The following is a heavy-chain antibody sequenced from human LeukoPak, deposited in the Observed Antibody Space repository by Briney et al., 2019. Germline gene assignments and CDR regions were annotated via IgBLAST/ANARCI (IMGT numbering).Heavy chain of an antibody. D-gene: IGHD3-3*01. CDR1: GYTFTSYG. J-gene: IGHJ4*02. V-gene: IGHV1-18*01. CDR2: ISAYNGNT. CDR3: ARDRRRYDFRGPRASDY. Sequence: ASVKVSCKASGYTFTSYGISWVRQAPGQGLEWMGWISAYNGNTNYAQKLQGRVTMTTDTSTSTAYMELRSLRSDDTAVYYCARDRRRYDFRGPRASDYWGQGTLVTVSS.